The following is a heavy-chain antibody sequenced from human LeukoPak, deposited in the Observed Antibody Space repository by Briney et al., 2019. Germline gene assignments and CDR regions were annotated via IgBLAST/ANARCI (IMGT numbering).Heavy chain of an antibody. J-gene: IGHJ4*02. V-gene: IGHV1-18*01. CDR3: ARDLRRGSSSWYVPGGDY. D-gene: IGHD6-13*01. CDR1: GYIFTCYG. CDR2: ISGYNGNT. Sequence: ASVKVSCKASGYIFTCYGISWVRQAPGQGLEWMGWISGYNGNTNYVQKLQGRVTMTTDTSTSTAYMELRSLRPDDTAVYYCARDLRRGSSSWYVPGGDYWGQGTLVTVSS.